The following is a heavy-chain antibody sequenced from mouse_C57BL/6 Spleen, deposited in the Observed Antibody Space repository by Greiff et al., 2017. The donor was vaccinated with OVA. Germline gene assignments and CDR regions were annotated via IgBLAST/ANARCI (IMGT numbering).Heavy chain of an antibody. D-gene: IGHD1-1*01. CDR3: AREITTVVATRAMDD. CDR1: GYSITSGYY. CDR2: ISYDGSN. J-gene: IGHJ4*01. Sequence: EVKLQESGPGLVKPSQSLSLTCSVTGYSITSGYYWNWIRQFPGNKLEWMGYISYDGSNNYNPSFKNRISITRDTSKNQFFLKLNSVTTEDTATYYCAREITTVVATRAMDDWGQGTSVTVSS. V-gene: IGHV3-6*01.